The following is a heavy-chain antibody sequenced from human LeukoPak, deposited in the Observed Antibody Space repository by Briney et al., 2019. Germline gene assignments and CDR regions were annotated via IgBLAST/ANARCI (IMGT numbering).Heavy chain of an antibody. CDR3: ARDGPYSSGWYRDYYYMDV. J-gene: IGHJ6*03. CDR1: GGSISSGGYY. V-gene: IGHV4-61*02. D-gene: IGHD6-19*01. CDR2: IYTSRST. Sequence: PSETLSLTCTVSGGSISSGGYYWIWIRQPAGKGLEWIGRIYTSRSTNYNPSLKSRVTMSVDTSKNQFSLKLSSVTAADTAVYYCARDGPYSSGWYRDYYYMDVWGKGTTVTVSS.